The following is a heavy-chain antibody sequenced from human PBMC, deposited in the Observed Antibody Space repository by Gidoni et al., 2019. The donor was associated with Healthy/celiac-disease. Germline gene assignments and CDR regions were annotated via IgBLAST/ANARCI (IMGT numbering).Heavy chain of an antibody. Sequence: QVTLKESGPVLVKPTETLTLTCTVSGFSLSNARMGVSWIRQPPGKALEWLAHIFSNDEKSYSTSLKSRLTISKDTSKSQVVLTMTNMDPVDTATYYCARIHRPLYYDSSGYYYGMDVWGQGTTVTVSS. V-gene: IGHV2-26*01. CDR2: IFSNDEK. CDR1: GFSLSNARMG. CDR3: ARIHRPLYYDSSGYYYGMDV. D-gene: IGHD3-22*01. J-gene: IGHJ6*02.